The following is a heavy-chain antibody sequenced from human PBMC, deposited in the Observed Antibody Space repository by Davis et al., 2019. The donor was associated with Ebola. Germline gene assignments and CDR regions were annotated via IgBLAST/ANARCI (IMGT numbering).Heavy chain of an antibody. CDR2: INSDGSST. Sequence: PGGSLRLSCAASGFTFSSYGMHWVRQAPGKGLVWVSRINSDGSSTSYADSVKGRFTISRDNSKNTLYLQMNSLRAEDTAVYYCVKGYDFWSGYFHFDYWGQGTLVTVSS. D-gene: IGHD3-3*01. V-gene: IGHV3-74*01. J-gene: IGHJ4*02. CDR1: GFTFSSYG. CDR3: VKGYDFWSGYFHFDY.